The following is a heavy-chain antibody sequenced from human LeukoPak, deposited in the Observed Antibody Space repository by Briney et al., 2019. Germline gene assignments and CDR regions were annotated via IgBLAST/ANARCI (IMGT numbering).Heavy chain of an antibody. CDR2: ISGSGGST. Sequence: PGGSLRLSCGAPGFIFRNYAMSWVRQAPGKGLEWVSAISGSGGSTYYADSVKGRFTISRDNSKNTLYLQMNSLRAEDTAVYYCAKASKGAIFGVVTRLYYYYGMDVWGQGTTVTVSS. J-gene: IGHJ6*02. CDR1: GFIFRNYA. D-gene: IGHD3-3*01. V-gene: IGHV3-23*01. CDR3: AKASKGAIFGVVTRLYYYYGMDV.